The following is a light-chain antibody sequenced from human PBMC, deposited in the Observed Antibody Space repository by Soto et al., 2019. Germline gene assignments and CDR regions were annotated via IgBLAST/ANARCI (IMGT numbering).Light chain of an antibody. Sequence: EIVLTQSPATLSLSPGESAILXXRASQSVSSYLAWYQQKPGQAPRIXIYDASNRATGVPSRFSGSGSGTEFTLTISSLQPEDVGTYYCLQHNTYPLSFGGGTKVDIK. J-gene: IGKJ4*01. CDR3: LQHNTYPLS. V-gene: IGKV3-11*01. CDR1: QSVSSY. CDR2: DAS.